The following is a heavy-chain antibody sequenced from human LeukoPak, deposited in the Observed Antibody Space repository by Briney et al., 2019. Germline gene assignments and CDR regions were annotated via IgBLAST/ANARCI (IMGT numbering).Heavy chain of an antibody. Sequence: GGSLRLSCAASGFTFSSYGMHWVRQAPGKGLEWVAFIRYDGSNKYYADSVKGRFTISRDNSKNTLDLQMNSLRADDTAVYYCAKGDDSSGRANNWFDPWGQGTLVTVSS. D-gene: IGHD1-1*01. CDR1: GFTFSSYG. CDR3: AKGDDSSGRANNWFDP. J-gene: IGHJ5*02. V-gene: IGHV3-30*02. CDR2: IRYDGSNK.